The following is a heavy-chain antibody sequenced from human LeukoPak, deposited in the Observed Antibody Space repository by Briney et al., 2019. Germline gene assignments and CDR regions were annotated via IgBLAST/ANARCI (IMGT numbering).Heavy chain of an antibody. V-gene: IGHV3-48*03. Sequence: GGSLRLSCAASGFTFSSYEMNWVRQAPGKGLEWVSYISSSGSTIYYADSVKGRFTISRDNAKNTLYLQMNSLRAEDTAVYYCAKGQRFYGEYYFDYWGQGTLVTVSS. J-gene: IGHJ4*02. CDR3: AKGQRFYGEYYFDY. CDR2: ISSSGSTI. CDR1: GFTFSSYE. D-gene: IGHD4-17*01.